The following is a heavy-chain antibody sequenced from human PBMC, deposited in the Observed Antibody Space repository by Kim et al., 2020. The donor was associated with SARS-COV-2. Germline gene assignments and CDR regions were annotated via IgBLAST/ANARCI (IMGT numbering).Heavy chain of an antibody. V-gene: IGHV3-48*02. CDR3: VTGAGGQILTGPKGAY. Sequence: GGSLRLSCAASGFTFSSYSMNWVRQAPGKGLEWVSYISSSSSTIYYADSVKGRFTISRDNAKNSLYLQMNSLRDEDTAVYYCVTGAGGQILTGPKGAYWGQGTLVTVSS. D-gene: IGHD3-9*01. J-gene: IGHJ4*02. CDR1: GFTFSSYS. CDR2: ISSSSSTI.